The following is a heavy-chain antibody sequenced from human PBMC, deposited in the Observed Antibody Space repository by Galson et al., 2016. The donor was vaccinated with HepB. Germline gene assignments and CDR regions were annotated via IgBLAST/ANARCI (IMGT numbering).Heavy chain of an antibody. CDR1: GGSMSSYY. D-gene: IGHD6-6*01. J-gene: IGHJ5*02. V-gene: IGHV4-59*01. CDR3: ARGSSIAANWFDP. Sequence: SETLSLTCTVSGGSMSSYYWSWIRQPPGKGLEWIGYIYYTGSTNYNPSLRSRVTISVDTSKNQFSLRLSSVTAADTAIYYCARGSSIAANWFDPWSQGTLVIVSS. CDR2: IYYTGST.